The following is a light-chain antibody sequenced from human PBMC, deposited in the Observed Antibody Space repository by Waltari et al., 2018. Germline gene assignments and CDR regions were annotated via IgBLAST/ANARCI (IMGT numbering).Light chain of an antibody. V-gene: IGLV1-51*01. CDR3: GTWSSSLNVVL. CDR1: ASAIGNSA. J-gene: IGLJ2*01. CDR2: DDS. Sequence: QSVLTQPPSVSAAPGQRVTISSSGSASAIGNSAFSWYQQPPGTAPKLIIYDDSKRPSGIPDRFSGSRSGTSGTLDIIGLQMGDEGDYYCGTWSSSLNVVLFGGGTKLTVL.